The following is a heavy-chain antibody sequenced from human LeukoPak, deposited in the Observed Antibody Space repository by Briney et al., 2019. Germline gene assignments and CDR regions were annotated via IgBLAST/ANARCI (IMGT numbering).Heavy chain of an antibody. CDR3: ARSIEGNGLDV. J-gene: IGHJ6*02. CDR1: GITLRSYI. CDR2: ISNRNVV. D-gene: IGHD6-6*01. V-gene: IGHV3-48*04. Sequence: GGSLRLSCEGSGITLRSYIIHWVRQTPGKGLEWVSYISNRNVVYYADSVKGRFTISRDYTKNSLYPEINSLRAEDTAVYYCARSIEGNGLDVWGQGTTVTVSS.